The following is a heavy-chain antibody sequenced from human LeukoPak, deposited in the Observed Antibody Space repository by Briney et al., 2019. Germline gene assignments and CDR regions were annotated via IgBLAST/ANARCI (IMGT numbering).Heavy chain of an antibody. CDR3: ASVRRGFGESSKYYSYYYMDV. V-gene: IGHV4-39*01. J-gene: IGHJ6*03. CDR1: GVSISSSNSY. CDR2: IYYSGNT. D-gene: IGHD3-10*01. Sequence: SETLSLTCTASGVSISSSNSYWGWIRQPPGKGLEWIGSIYYSGNTYYNTSLKSRVTISVDTSKNQLSLKLSAVTAADTAVYYCASVRRGFGESSKYYSYYYMDVWGNGTTVPIS.